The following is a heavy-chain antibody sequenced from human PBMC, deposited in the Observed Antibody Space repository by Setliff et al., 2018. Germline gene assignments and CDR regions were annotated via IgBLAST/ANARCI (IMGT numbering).Heavy chain of an antibody. D-gene: IGHD3-10*01. Sequence: SETLSLTCTVSGGSISSGNYYWSWIRQPAGKAPEWIGHISSKGSTNNNPSLKSRVTLSVDTSNNQFSLNLRSVTAADTAVYFCARQPSSGAYYNPRPYYFDYWGQGTLVTVSS. CDR3: ARQPSSGAYYNPRPYYFDY. CDR1: GGSISSGNYY. J-gene: IGHJ4*02. V-gene: IGHV4-61*09. CDR2: ISSKGST.